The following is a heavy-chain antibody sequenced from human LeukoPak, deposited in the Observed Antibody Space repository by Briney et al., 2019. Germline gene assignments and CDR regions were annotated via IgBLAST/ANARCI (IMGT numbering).Heavy chain of an antibody. Sequence: SETLSLTCTVSGGSISSSSYYWGWIRQPPGKGLEWIGSIYYSGSTYYNPSLKSRVTISVDTSKNQFSLKLSSVTAADTAVYYCARLEWELRQPTNWFDPWGQGTLVTVSS. D-gene: IGHD1-26*01. CDR1: GGSISSSSYY. J-gene: IGHJ5*02. CDR2: IYYSGST. V-gene: IGHV4-39*01. CDR3: ARLEWELRQPTNWFDP.